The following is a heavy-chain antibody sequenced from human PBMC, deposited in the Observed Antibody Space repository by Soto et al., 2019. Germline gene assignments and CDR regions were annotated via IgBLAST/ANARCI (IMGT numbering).Heavy chain of an antibody. V-gene: IGHV3-30-3*01. J-gene: IGHJ6*02. Sequence: ESGGGVVQPGRSLRLSCAASGFTFSSYAMHWVRQAPGKGLEWVAVISYDGSNKYYADSVKGRFTISRDNSKNTLYLQMNSLRAEDTAVYYCARACDFWSGYPGPDPGHDYYGMDVWGQGTTVTVSS. CDR2: ISYDGSNK. D-gene: IGHD3-3*01. CDR3: ARACDFWSGYPGPDPGHDYYGMDV. CDR1: GFTFSSYA.